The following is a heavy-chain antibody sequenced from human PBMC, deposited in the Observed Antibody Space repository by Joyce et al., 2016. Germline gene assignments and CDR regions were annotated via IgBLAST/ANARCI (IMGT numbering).Heavy chain of an antibody. CDR1: GFSFSYLS. CDR3: VQGGYYLDH. D-gene: IGHD3-16*01. V-gene: IGHV3-7*03. J-gene: IGHJ4*02. CDR2: IKEDGSER. Sequence: EVQLVESGGGLVQPGGSLRLSCVASGFSFSYLSMSWVRRTPGKGLEWVANIKEDGSERHYVDSAEGRFTISRDNAKNSLYLQMNSLRVEDTAVYYCVQGGYYLDHWGQGILVTVSS.